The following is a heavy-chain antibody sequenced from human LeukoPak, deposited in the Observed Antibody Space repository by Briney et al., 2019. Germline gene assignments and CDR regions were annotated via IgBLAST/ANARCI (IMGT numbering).Heavy chain of an antibody. CDR1: GFTFSSYD. V-gene: IGHV3-13*04. D-gene: IGHD1-26*01. CDR2: IGTAGDT. CDR3: ARGMGVTTQSLFDQ. J-gene: IGHJ4*02. Sequence: GGSLRLSCAASGFTFSSYDMHWVRQATGKGLEWVSGIGTAGDTYYPGSVKGRLTISRENAKNSLYLQMNNLRAGDTAVYYCARGMGVTTQSLFDQWGQGTLVTVSS.